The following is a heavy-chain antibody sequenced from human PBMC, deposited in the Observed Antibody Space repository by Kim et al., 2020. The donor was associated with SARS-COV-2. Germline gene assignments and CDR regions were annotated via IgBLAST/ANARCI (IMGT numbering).Heavy chain of an antibody. Sequence: GGSLRLSCAASGFTFSSYAIHWVRQAPGKGLEWVAVIWYDGSNKYYADSVKGRFTISRDNFKNRLFLQMNSLRVEDTAVYYCARGEANNDGWLDSWGQGT. J-gene: IGHJ5*01. D-gene: IGHD1-1*01. V-gene: IGHV3-33*01. CDR3: ARGEANNDGWLDS. CDR2: IWYDGSNK. CDR1: GFTFSSYA.